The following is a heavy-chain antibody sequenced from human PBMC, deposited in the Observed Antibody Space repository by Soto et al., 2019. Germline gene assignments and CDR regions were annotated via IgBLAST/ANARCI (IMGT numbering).Heavy chain of an antibody. D-gene: IGHD2-8*02. Sequence: ASVKVSCKASGYTFTSYAMNWVRQAPGQGLEWMGWINADNGNTNYAQKLQGRVTMTTDTSTSTAYMELRSLRSDDTAVYYCARDQLPGGSSPNWGQGTLVTVSS. CDR2: INADNGNT. J-gene: IGHJ4*02. CDR1: GYTFTSYA. V-gene: IGHV1-18*01. CDR3: ARDQLPGGSSPN.